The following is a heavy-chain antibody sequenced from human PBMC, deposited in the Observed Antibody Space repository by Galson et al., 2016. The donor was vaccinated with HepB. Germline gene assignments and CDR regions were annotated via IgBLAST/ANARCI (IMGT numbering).Heavy chain of an antibody. CDR1: GFTFSNHA. J-gene: IGHJ4*02. CDR3: AKDLGTLGVGAAPEY. D-gene: IGHD1-26*01. V-gene: IGHV3-23*01. Sequence: SLRLSCAASGFTFSNHAMTWVRQAPGKGLEWVSVIDGGGHMPHYTGSVKGRFIISRDNSKNILYLQMSGLRVDDTAVYYCAKDLGTLGVGAAPEYWGQGTPVTVSS. CDR2: IDGGGHMP.